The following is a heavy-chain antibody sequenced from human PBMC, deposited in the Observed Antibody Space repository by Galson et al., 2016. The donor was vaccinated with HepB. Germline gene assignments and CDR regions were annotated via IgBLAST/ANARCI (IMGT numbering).Heavy chain of an antibody. V-gene: IGHV4-31*03. Sequence: TLSLTCTVSGDSISSGGYFWSWIRQHPGKGLEWIGYIYYSGSSYYNPSLKSRVTMSVDTSKNQFSLKLNSLSAADTAVYYCARDPSLRGWLDPWGQGVLVTVSS. CDR3: ARDPSLRGWLDP. CDR2: IYYSGSS. J-gene: IGHJ5*02. CDR1: GDSISSGGYF.